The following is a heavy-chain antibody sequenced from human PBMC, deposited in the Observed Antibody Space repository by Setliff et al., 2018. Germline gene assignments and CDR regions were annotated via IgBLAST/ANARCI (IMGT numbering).Heavy chain of an antibody. D-gene: IGHD3-3*01. J-gene: IGHJ4*02. CDR3: ARDHFGVAGDS. V-gene: IGHV4-31*03. Sequence: SETLSLTCTVSGGSISSGGYYWSWIRQHPGKGLEWIGYIFKSGTNFHPSFRSRVSMSVDTSKSQFSLELTSVTAAGTALYYCARDHFGVAGDSWGPGTLVTVSS. CDR1: GGSISSGGYY. CDR2: IFKSGT.